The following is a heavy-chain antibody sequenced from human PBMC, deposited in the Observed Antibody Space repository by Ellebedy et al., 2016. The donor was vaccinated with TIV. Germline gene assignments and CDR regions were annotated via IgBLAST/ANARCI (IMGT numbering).Heavy chain of an antibody. D-gene: IGHD4-17*01. V-gene: IGHV6-1*01. Sequence: SQTLSLTCXISGDSVSSNSAAWNWIRQSPSRGLEWLGRTYYRSKWYNDYAVSVKSRITINPDTSKNQFSLQLNSVTPEDTAVYYCARDRTIDYGDYVYLNYWGKGTLATVS. J-gene: IGHJ4*02. CDR1: GDSVSSNSAA. CDR3: ARDRTIDYGDYVYLNY. CDR2: TYYRSKWYN.